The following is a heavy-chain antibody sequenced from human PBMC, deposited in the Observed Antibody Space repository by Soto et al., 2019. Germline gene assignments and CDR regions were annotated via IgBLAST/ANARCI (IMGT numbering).Heavy chain of an antibody. D-gene: IGHD2-15*01. J-gene: IGHJ5*02. CDR3: AKEFCDPNGCYGRWLDP. Sequence: VQLQESGPGLAKPSETLSLTCTVSGGSMSGFYWSWIRQAPGKGLEWIGNVFHSGSTIYNPSLKRRVTISVDTSKNQFSLQLSSVTAADTAVYYCAKEFCDPNGCYGRWLDPWGQGTLVTVSS. V-gene: IGHV4-59*01. CDR2: VFHSGST. CDR1: GGSMSGFY.